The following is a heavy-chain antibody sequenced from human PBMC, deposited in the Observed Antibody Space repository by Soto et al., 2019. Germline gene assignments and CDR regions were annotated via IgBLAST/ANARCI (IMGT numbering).Heavy chain of an antibody. CDR3: ARGGRGYEFDY. Sequence: EVQLVESGGGLVQPGGSLRLSCAASGFTFSRYAMRWVRQAPGKGLEYVSPISSNGGSTYYANSVKGRFTISRDNSKNTLYLQMGSLRPEDTAVYYCARGGRGYEFDYWGQGTLVTVSS. CDR2: ISSNGGST. V-gene: IGHV3-64*01. CDR1: GFTFSRYA. D-gene: IGHD5-12*01. J-gene: IGHJ4*02.